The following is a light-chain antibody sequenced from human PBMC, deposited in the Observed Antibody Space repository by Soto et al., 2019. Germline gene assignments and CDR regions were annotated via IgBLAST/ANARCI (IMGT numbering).Light chain of an antibody. CDR1: QSVSSSY. V-gene: IGKV3-20*01. J-gene: IGKJ4*01. Sequence: EVALTQSTGTLSLSPGERATLSCRASQSVSSSYLAWYQHKPGQAPRLLIYGASSRATGIPDRFSGSGCGTDFALTISRLDPEDVAVYYCQQYGSSPPEVTFGGGTKVEIK. CDR3: QQYGSSPPEVT. CDR2: GAS.